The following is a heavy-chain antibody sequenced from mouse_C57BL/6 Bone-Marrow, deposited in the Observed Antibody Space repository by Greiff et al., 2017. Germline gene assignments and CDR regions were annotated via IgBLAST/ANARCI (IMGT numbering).Heavy chain of an antibody. Sequence: VQLQQPGAELVMPGASVKLSCKASGYTFTSYWMHWVKQRPGQGLEWIGEIDPSDSYTNYNQKFKGKSTLTVDKSSSTAYMQLSSLTSEDSAVYYGARGGYYLDYWGQGTTLTVSS. J-gene: IGHJ2*01. D-gene: IGHD3-1*01. CDR3: ARGGYYLDY. CDR1: GYTFTSYW. V-gene: IGHV1-69*01. CDR2: IDPSDSYT.